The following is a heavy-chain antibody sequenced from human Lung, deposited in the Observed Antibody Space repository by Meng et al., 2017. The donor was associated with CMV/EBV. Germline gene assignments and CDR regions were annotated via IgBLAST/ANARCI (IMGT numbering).Heavy chain of an antibody. J-gene: IGHJ4*01. CDR3: ATESPGFSSSFDN. CDR2: ISSRSTYI. V-gene: IGHV3-21*01. CDR1: GITFNTYS. Sequence: EVQLVESGGGLVKPGGSLRLCCAASGITFNTYSMNWVRQPPGKGLEWVATISSRSTYIYYADLGKGRFTISRDNVQNFLYLQMNSLSAEDTAVYYCATESPGFSSSFDNWGHGPLVTVSS. D-gene: IGHD6-19*01.